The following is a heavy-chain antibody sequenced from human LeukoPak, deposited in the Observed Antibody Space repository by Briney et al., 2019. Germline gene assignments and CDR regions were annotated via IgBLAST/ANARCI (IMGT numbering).Heavy chain of an antibody. CDR1: GFPFSDDW. D-gene: IGHD3-10*01. CDR3: TTVTMVRDYDH. V-gene: IGHV3-15*01. CDR2: IKKKGDGGTT. J-gene: IGHJ4*02. Sequence: GSLRLSCAASGFPFSDDWMSWVRQAPGKGLEWVGRIKKKGDGGTTDYAAPVKGRFTISRDDSKNMLYLEMNNLKIEDTAVYYCTTVTMVRDYDHWGQGTLVTVSS.